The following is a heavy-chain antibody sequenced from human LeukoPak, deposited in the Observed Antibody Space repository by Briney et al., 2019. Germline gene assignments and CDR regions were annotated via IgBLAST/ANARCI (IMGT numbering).Heavy chain of an antibody. CDR2: INHSGST. CDR3: ARSPSGYRFDS. V-gene: IGHV4-34*01. J-gene: IGHJ4*02. D-gene: IGHD3-22*01. Sequence: SETLSLTCAVYGGSFSGYYWSWIRQPPGKGLEWIGEINHSGSTNYNPSLKSRVTISSDTSKTQFTLKLTSVTAADTAVYYCARSPSGYRFDSWGQGTLVTVSS. CDR1: GGSFSGYY.